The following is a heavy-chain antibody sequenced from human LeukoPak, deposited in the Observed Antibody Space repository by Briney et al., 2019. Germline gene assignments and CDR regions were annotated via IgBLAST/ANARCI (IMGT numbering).Heavy chain of an antibody. CDR1: GGSFSGYY. D-gene: IGHD3-3*01. V-gene: IGHV4-34*01. CDR2: INHSGST. Sequence: SETLSLTCAVYGGSFSGYYWSWIRQPPGKGLKWIGEINHSGSTNYNPSLKSRVTISVDTSKNQFSLKLSSVTAADTAVYYCARAVQGYDFWSGYYCLFDYWGQGTLVTVSS. CDR3: ARAVQGYDFWSGYYCLFDY. J-gene: IGHJ4*02.